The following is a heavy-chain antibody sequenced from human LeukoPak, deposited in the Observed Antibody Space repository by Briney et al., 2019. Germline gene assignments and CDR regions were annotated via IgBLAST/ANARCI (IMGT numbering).Heavy chain of an antibody. Sequence: GGSLRLSCAASGLTFSTSGMHWVRQAPGEGLEWVAFIQYDGSNKYYADSVKGRLTISRDNSKNTLYLQMNSLSAEDTAVYYCAKDGGWLRYYYFDYWGQGTLVTVSS. J-gene: IGHJ4*02. CDR1: GLTFSTSG. CDR2: IQYDGSNK. CDR3: AKDGGWLRYYYFDY. D-gene: IGHD5-12*01. V-gene: IGHV3-30*02.